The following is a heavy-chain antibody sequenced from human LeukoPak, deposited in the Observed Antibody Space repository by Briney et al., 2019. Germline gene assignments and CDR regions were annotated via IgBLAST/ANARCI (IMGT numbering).Heavy chain of an antibody. D-gene: IGHD2-2*01. V-gene: IGHV1-2*02. J-gene: IGHJ4*02. CDR1: GGTFSSYA. CDR3: ARANFLYCSSINCLFDY. Sequence: ASVKVSCKASGGTFSSYAISRVRQAPGQGLEWMTWINLNSGDTYYAQKFQGRVTMTRDTSISTAYMELSWLRSDDTAVYYCARANFLYCSSINCLFDYWGQGTLVTVSS. CDR2: INLNSGDT.